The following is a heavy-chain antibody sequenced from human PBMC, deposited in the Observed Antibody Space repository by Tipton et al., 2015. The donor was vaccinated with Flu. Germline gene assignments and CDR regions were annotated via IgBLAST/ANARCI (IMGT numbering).Heavy chain of an antibody. CDR2: IFPSGTT. CDR1: SGSIRSTNYF. V-gene: IGHV4-39*01. D-gene: IGHD3-10*02. Sequence: TLSLTCTVSSGSIRSTNYFCAWIRQPPGKRLELIGSIFPSGTTYYNPSLKSRVTISVGTSKSQFSLMLRSVTAADTAVYYCARLSYYDVDLKNFYFDYWGQGALVTVSS. J-gene: IGHJ4*02. CDR3: ARLSYYDVDLKNFYFDY.